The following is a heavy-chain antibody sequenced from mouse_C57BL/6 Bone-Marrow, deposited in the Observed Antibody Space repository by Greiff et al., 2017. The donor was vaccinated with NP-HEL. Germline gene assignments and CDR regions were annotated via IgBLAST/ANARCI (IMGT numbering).Heavy chain of an antibody. V-gene: IGHV10-3*01. CDR2: IRSKSSNYAT. Sequence: EVQLVESGGGLVQPKGSLKLSCAASGFTFNTYAMHWVRQAPGKGLEWVARIRSKSSNYATYYADSVKDRFTISRDDSQSMLYLQMNNLKTEDTAMYYCVREGPHYYGSSYDWYFDVWGTGTTVTVSS. CDR1: GFTFNTYA. CDR3: VREGPHYYGSSYDWYFDV. D-gene: IGHD1-1*01. J-gene: IGHJ1*03.